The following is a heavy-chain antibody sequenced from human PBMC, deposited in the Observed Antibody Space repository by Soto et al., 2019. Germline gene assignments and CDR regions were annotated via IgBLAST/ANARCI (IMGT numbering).Heavy chain of an antibody. J-gene: IGHJ4*02. CDR3: AQTYGDYRSFDY. V-gene: IGHV2-26*01. CDR2: IFSNDEK. Sequence: QVTLKESGPVLVKPTETLTLTCTVSGFSLSNARMGVSWIRQPPGKALEWLAHIFSNDEKSYSTSLKSRLTISKDTSNSQVVLTMTNMDPVDTATYYCAQTYGDYRSFDYWGQGTLVTVSS. D-gene: IGHD4-17*01. CDR1: GFSLSNARMG.